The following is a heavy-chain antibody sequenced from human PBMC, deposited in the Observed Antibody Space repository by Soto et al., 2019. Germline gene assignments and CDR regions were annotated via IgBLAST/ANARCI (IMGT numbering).Heavy chain of an antibody. CDR3: ARDMGQLVPYYYYGMDV. CDR1: GYTFTIYG. V-gene: IGHV1-18*04. Sequence: ASVKVSCKASGYTFTIYGISWVRQAPGQGLEWMGWISAYNGNTNYAQKLQGRVTMTTDTSTSTAYMELRSLRSDDTAVYYCARDMGQLVPYYYYGMDVWGQGTTVTVSS. J-gene: IGHJ6*02. CDR2: ISAYNGNT. D-gene: IGHD6-6*01.